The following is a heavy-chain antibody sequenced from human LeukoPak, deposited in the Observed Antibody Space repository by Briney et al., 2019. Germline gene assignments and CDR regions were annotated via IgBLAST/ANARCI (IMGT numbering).Heavy chain of an antibody. V-gene: IGHV3-21*01. CDR2: ISSSSSYI. J-gene: IGHJ4*02. CDR1: GFTFSSYS. CDR3: ARVGSSGWYYFDY. Sequence: GGSLRLSCAASGFTFSSYSVNWVRQAPGKGLEWVSSISSSSSYIYYADSVKGRFTISRDNAKNSLYLQMNSLRAEDTAVYYCARVGSSGWYYFDYWGQGTLVTVSS. D-gene: IGHD6-19*01.